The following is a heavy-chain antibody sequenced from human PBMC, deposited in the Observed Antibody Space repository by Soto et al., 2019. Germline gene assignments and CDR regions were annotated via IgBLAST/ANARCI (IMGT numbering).Heavy chain of an antibody. CDR2: IYYSGST. Sequence: SETLSLTCTVSGGSISSRGFYWGWIRQHPGKGLAWIGYIYYSGSTYYNPSLRSRVTISVDTSKNQFSLKLSSVPAADTAVYSCARSYSYGPGGFDYWGQGILVTVSS. D-gene: IGHD5-18*01. J-gene: IGHJ4*02. CDR1: GGSISSRGFY. V-gene: IGHV4-31*03. CDR3: ARSYSYGPGGFDY.